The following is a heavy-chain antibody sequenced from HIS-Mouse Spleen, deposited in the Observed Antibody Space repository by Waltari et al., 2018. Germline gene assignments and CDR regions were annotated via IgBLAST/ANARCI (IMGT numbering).Heavy chain of an antibody. V-gene: IGHV4-39*07. D-gene: IGHD6-13*01. CDR3: AREIPYSSSWYDWYFDL. J-gene: IGHJ2*01. CDR2: IYYSGST. Sequence: QLQLQESCPGLVKPSETLSLTCTVSGGPIRRSRYFRGWIRQPPGKGLAWIGSIYYSGSTYYNPSLKSRVTISVDTSKNQFSLKLSSVTAADTAVYYCAREIPYSSSWYDWYFDLWGRGTLVTVSS. CDR1: GGPIRRSRYF.